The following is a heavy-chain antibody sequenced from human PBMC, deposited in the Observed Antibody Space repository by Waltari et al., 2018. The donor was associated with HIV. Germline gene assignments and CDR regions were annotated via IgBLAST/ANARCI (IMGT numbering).Heavy chain of an antibody. V-gene: IGHV4-34*01. Sequence: QVQLQQWGAGLLKPSETLSLTCAVYGGSFSGYYWSWIRQPPGKGLEWIGEINHSGSTNHNPSLKSRVTISVDTAKNQFSRKLSSVTAADTAVYYCARSLDCTNGVCLGEGFDYWGQGTLVTVSS. CDR2: INHSGST. CDR1: GGSFSGYY. D-gene: IGHD2-8*01. J-gene: IGHJ4*02. CDR3: ARSLDCTNGVCLGEGFDY.